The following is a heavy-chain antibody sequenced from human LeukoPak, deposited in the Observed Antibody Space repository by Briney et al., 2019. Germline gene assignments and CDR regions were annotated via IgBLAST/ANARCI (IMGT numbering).Heavy chain of an antibody. D-gene: IGHD3-10*01. CDR1: GFTFSSYT. Sequence: PGGSLRLSCAASGFTFSSYTMNWVRQAPGKGLEWVSCISSSRSYIYYADSVKGRFTISRDNAQNSLYLQMNSLRAEDTAVYYCARVVIAVRGVSDYWGQGTLVTVSS. CDR3: ARVVIAVRGVSDY. V-gene: IGHV3-21*01. J-gene: IGHJ4*02. CDR2: ISSSRSYI.